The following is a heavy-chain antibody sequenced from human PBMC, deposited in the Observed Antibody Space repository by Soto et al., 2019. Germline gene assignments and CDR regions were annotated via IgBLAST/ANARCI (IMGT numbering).Heavy chain of an antibody. CDR1: GGSMTNYY. Sequence: SETLSLTCTVSGGSMTNYYWSWIRQPPGKGLEWIGYVFYTGDTNYNPSLKSRVTISVDTSKNQFSLQLTSVTATDTAVYYCGRHVPARVGFDPWGQGTLVTVSS. V-gene: IGHV4-59*08. CDR3: GRHVPARVGFDP. J-gene: IGHJ5*02. D-gene: IGHD3-10*01. CDR2: VFYTGDT.